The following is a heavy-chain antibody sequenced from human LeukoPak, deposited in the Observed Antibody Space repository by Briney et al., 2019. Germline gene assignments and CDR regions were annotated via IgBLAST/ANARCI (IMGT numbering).Heavy chain of an antibody. D-gene: IGHD3-16*01. CDR1: GFTFSSYE. CDR2: ISSGDTTI. J-gene: IGHJ4*02. V-gene: IGHV3-48*03. Sequence: PGGSLRLSCAASGFTFSSYEMNWVRQAPGKGLEWVSYISSGDTTIKYADSVKGRFTISRDNAKNSLFLQMNSVRAEDTAVYYCARVWGYYFDYWGQGTLVTVSS. CDR3: ARVWGYYFDY.